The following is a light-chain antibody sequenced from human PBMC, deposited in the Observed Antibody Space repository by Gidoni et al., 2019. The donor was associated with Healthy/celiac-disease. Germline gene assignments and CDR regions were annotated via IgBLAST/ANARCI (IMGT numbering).Light chain of an antibody. V-gene: IGKV3-20*01. Sequence: EIVLTQSPGTLSLSPGEKATLSCRASQSVSSSYLAWYQQKPGQAPRLLIYGASSRATCIPDRFGGSGSGTDFTLTISRLETEDFAVYYCQQYGTSSYTFGQGTKLEIK. CDR3: QQYGTSSYT. CDR2: GAS. J-gene: IGKJ2*01. CDR1: QSVSSSY.